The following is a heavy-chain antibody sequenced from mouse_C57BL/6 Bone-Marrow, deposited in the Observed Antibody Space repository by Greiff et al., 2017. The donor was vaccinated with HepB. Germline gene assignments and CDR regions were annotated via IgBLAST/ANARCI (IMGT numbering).Heavy chain of an antibody. J-gene: IGHJ1*03. Sequence: VQLKESEGGLVQPGSSMKLSCTASGFTFSDYYMAWVRQVPEKGLEWVANINYDGSSTYYLDSLKSRFIISRDNAKNILYLQMSSLKSEDTATYYCARGLRQDWYFDVWGTGTTVTVSS. D-gene: IGHD2-4*01. CDR1: GFTFSDYY. CDR3: ARGLRQDWYFDV. V-gene: IGHV5-16*01. CDR2: INYDGSST.